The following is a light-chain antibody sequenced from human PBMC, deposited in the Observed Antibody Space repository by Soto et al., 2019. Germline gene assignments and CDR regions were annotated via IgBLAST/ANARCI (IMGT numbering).Light chain of an antibody. CDR1: SGSVSSTYY. V-gene: IGLV8-61*01. CDR3: VLYMGGGISV. CDR2: DTD. J-gene: IGLJ3*02. Sequence: QTVVTQESSFSVSPGRTVTLTCGLTSGSVSSTYYPSWYQQTPGQAPRTLIYDTDIRSSGVPDRFSGSILGNKAALTITGAQADDESDYYCVLYMGGGISVFGGGTKVTVL.